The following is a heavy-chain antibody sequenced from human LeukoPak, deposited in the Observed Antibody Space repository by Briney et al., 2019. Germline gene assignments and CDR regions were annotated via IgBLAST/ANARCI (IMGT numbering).Heavy chain of an antibody. CDR1: RFTFSGFA. V-gene: IGHV3-23*01. CDR3: ARNYFDLYYFDS. J-gene: IGHJ4*02. CDR2: ITGDGGST. D-gene: IGHD1-7*01. Sequence: GGSLRLSCAASRFTFSGFAMSWVRQAPGKGLEWISSITGDGGSTFYADSVKGRFTISRDSSRNTLYLQMTSLRAEDTAVYYCARNYFDLYYFDSWGQGTLGTVSS.